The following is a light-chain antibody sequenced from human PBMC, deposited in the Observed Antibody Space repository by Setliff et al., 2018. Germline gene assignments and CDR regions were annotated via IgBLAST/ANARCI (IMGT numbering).Light chain of an antibody. CDR1: SSDVGGYDY. V-gene: IGLV2-14*01. Sequence: QSALTQPAAVSRSPGQSITISCTGTSSDVGGYDYVSWYQQHPGKAPKLIIYDVTKRPSGVSSCFSGSKSGNTASLTISGLQAEDEADYFCSSYKNTNKNVFGTGTKVTVL. CDR3: SSYKNTNKNV. CDR2: DVT. J-gene: IGLJ1*01.